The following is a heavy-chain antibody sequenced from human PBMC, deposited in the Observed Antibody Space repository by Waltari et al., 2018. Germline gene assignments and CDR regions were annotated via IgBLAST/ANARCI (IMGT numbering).Heavy chain of an antibody. D-gene: IGHD3-3*01. J-gene: IGHJ4*02. Sequence: QLQLQESGPQLVKPSETLSLTCTVSGASLDNTTHYWGWVRQPPGKGLEWIGSIYYTGTTAYNPSLKSRMTISADTSKTQFSLRLSSVTAADTAVYYCARHINFWSGYYFDSWGQGTLVTVSS. V-gene: IGHV4-39*01. CDR3: ARHINFWSGYYFDS. CDR2: IYYTGTT. CDR1: GASLDNTTHY.